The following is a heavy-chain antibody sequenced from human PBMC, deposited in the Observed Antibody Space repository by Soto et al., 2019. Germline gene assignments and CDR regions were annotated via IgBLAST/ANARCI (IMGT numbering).Heavy chain of an antibody. CDR1: GGTFSGYY. V-gene: IGHV4-34*09. CDR3: ATLHYNSSWYGSDY. D-gene: IGHD6-13*01. CDR2: IFDSGTT. J-gene: IGHJ4*02. Sequence: SETLSLTCAVYGGTFSGYYWSWIRQPPGKGLEWIGHIFDSGTTYNNPSLKSQVAISVDTSKNQFSLKLSSVTAADTAVYYCATLHYNSSWYGSDYWGQGTLVTVS.